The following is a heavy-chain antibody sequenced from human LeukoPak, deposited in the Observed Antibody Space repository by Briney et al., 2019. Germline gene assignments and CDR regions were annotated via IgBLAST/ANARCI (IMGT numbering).Heavy chain of an antibody. CDR2: INHSGST. CDR3: ARGRPEEYGWFDP. CDR1: GASLSGYY. D-gene: IGHD2/OR15-2a*01. J-gene: IGHJ5*02. Sequence: SETLSLTCEVSGASLSGYYWSWIRQAPGKGLEWIGEINHSGSTNYNPSLKSRVTISVDTSKNQFSLKLSSVTAADTAVYYCARGRPEEYGWFDPWGQGTLVTVSS. V-gene: IGHV4-34*01.